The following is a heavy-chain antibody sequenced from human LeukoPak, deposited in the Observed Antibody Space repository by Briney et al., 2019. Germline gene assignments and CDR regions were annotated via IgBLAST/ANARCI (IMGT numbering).Heavy chain of an antibody. CDR1: GGSFSGYY. D-gene: IGHD2-2*01. V-gene: IGHV4-34*01. CDR2: INHSGST. J-gene: IGHJ6*02. Sequence: PSETLSLTCAVYGGSFSGYYWSWIRQPPGKGLEWIGEINHSGSTNYNPSLKSRVTISVDTSKNQFSLKLSSVTAADTAVYYCARVGGTNYYYYGMDVWGQGTTVAVSS. CDR3: ARVGGTNYYYYGMDV.